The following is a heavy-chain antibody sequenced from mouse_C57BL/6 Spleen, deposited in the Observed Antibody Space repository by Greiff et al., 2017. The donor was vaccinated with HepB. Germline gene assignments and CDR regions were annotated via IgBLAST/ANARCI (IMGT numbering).Heavy chain of an antibody. D-gene: IGHD1-1*01. CDR1: GFTLSSYG. J-gene: IGHJ4*01. V-gene: IGHV5-6*01. CDR3: ARKAITTVVATDYAMDY. Sequence: EVQLVESGGDLVKPGGSLKLSCAASGFTLSSYGMSWVRQTPDKRLEWVATISSGGSYTYYPDSVKGRFTISRDNAKNTLYLQMSSLKSEDTAMYYCARKAITTVVATDYAMDYWGQGTSVTVSS. CDR2: ISSGGSYT.